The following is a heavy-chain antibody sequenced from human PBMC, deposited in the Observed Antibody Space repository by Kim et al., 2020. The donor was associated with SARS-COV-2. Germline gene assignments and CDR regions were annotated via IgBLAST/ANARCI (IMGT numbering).Heavy chain of an antibody. CDR2: ISSSSSYI. CDR1: GFTFSSYS. D-gene: IGHD6-13*01. J-gene: IGHJ3*02. Sequence: GGSLRLSCAASGFTFSSYSMNWVRQAPGKGLEWVSSISSSSSYIYYADSVKGRFTISRDNAKNSLYLQMNSLRAEDMAVYYCARDLYSFDFDIWGQGTMVTVSS. CDR3: ARDLYSFDFDI. V-gene: IGHV3-21*01.